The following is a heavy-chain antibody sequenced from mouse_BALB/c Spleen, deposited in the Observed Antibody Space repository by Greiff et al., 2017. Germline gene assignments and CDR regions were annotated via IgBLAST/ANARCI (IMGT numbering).Heavy chain of an antibody. J-gene: IGHJ2*01. CDR2: ISSGGSN. Sequence: DVHLVESGGGLVKPGGSLKLSCAASGFTFSSYAMSWVRQTPEKRLEWVASISSGGSNYYPDSVKGRFTISRDNARDNLYLQMSRLRSEDTAMYFCARNGAGYGSSYFDYWGQGTTLTVSS. CDR1: GFTFSSYA. D-gene: IGHD1-1*01. V-gene: IGHV5-6-5*01. CDR3: ARNGAGYGSSYFDY.